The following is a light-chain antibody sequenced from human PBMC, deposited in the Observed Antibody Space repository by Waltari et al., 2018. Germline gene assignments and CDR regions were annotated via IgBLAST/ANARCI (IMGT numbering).Light chain of an antibody. CDR3: SSYTSSSTLV. V-gene: IGLV2-14*01. CDR1: SSDVGGYNY. J-gene: IGLJ3*02. Sequence: QSALTQPASVSGSPGQSITISCTGTSSDVGGYNYVSWYQQHPGKAPTLMIDEGSDRLSGVSSRFAGSKAGNTASLTISGLQAEDEADYYCSSYTSSSTLVFGGGTKLTVL. CDR2: EGS.